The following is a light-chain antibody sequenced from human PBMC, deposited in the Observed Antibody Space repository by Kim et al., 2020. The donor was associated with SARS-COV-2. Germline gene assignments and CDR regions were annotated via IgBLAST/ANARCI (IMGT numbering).Light chain of an antibody. V-gene: IGKV1-27*01. CDR3: QKYDSAPWT. Sequence: DIQMTQSTSSLSASVGDRVTITCRASQVINNYLAWYQQKPGKAPTVLIYGASTLHSGVPSRFSGSGSGTDLTLTISSLQPEDVGTYYCQKYDSAPWTFGHGTKVDIK. CDR1: QVINNY. J-gene: IGKJ1*01. CDR2: GAS.